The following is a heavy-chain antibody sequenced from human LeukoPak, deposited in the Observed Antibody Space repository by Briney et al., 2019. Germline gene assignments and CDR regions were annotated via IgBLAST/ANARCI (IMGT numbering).Heavy chain of an antibody. J-gene: IGHJ3*02. CDR1: GFKFEDYG. V-gene: IGHV3-20*04. Sequence: GGSLRLSCAASGFKFEDYGMTWVRHAPGKGLEWVSGINWNGGRTGYADSVKGRFTISRDNAKNSLYLQMNSLRTEDTAFFYCAREYSTAGVNAFDIWGEGTLVTVSS. D-gene: IGHD2-21*01. CDR3: AREYSTAGVNAFDI. CDR2: INWNGGRT.